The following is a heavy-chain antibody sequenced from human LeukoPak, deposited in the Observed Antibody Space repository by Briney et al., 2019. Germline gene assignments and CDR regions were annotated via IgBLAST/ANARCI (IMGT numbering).Heavy chain of an antibody. J-gene: IGHJ4*02. Sequence: PSGTLSLTCAVSGGSISSSYWWSWIRQPPGKGLEWIGEIYHSGSTNYNLSLKSRVTISVDTSKNQFSLKLSSVTAADTAVYYCARVGYSSSWYWGDYWGQGTLVTVSS. D-gene: IGHD6-13*01. CDR2: IYHSGST. CDR1: GGSISSSYW. V-gene: IGHV4-4*02. CDR3: ARVGYSSSWYWGDY.